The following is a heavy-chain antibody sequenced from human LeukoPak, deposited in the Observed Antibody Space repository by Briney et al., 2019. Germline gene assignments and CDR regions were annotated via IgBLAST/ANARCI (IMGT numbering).Heavy chain of an antibody. J-gene: IGHJ4*02. CDR3: ARDDDILTGYYKYGYYFDY. CDR1: GYTFTGYY. D-gene: IGHD3-9*01. Sequence: ASVKVSCKASGYTFTGYYMHWVRQAPGQGLEWMGWIDPNSGGTNYAQKFQGRVTMTRDTSISTAYMELSRLRSDDTAVYYCARDDDILTGYYKYGYYFDYWGQGTLVTVSS. V-gene: IGHV1-2*02. CDR2: IDPNSGGT.